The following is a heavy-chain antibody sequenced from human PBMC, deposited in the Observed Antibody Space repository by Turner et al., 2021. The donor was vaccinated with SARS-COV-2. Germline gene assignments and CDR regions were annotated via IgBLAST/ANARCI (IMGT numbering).Heavy chain of an antibody. D-gene: IGHD3-16*01. V-gene: IGHV1-69*01. J-gene: IGHJ4*02. CDR1: GGTFSSYA. CDR2: IIAIFGTA. Sequence: QVQLVQSGAEVKKPGSSVKVSCSTSGGTFSSYAISWVRQAPGQGLEWMGGIIAIFGTANYAQKFQGRVTITADESTSTAYMELSSLRSEDTAVYYCARDSRGGRWLQPLWYWGQGTLVTVSS. CDR3: ARDSRGGRWLQPLWY.